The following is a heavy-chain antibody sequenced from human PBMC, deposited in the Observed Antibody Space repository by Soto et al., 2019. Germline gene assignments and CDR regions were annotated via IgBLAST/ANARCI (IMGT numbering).Heavy chain of an antibody. J-gene: IGHJ5*02. Sequence: QVQLQESGPGLVKPSQTLSLTCTVSGGSISSGGYYWSWIRQHPGKGLEWIGYIYYSGNTYYNPSPXSXXTISVDTSKNQFSLKLTSVTAAATAVYYCARSVFPWGQGTLVTVSS. CDR1: GGSISSGGYY. CDR3: ARSVFP. V-gene: IGHV4-31*03. CDR2: IYYSGNT.